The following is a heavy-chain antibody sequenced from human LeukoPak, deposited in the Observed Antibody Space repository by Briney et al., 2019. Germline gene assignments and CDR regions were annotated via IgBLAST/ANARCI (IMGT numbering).Heavy chain of an antibody. Sequence: ASVKVSCKASGYTFTGYYMHWARQAPGQGLEWMGWINPNSGGTNYAQKFQGRVTMTRDTSISTAYMELRSLRSDDTAVYYCARVGGYSGYVEAWGQGTLVTVSS. J-gene: IGHJ4*02. CDR2: INPNSGGT. CDR3: ARVGGYSGYVEA. CDR1: GYTFTGYY. D-gene: IGHD5-12*01. V-gene: IGHV1-2*02.